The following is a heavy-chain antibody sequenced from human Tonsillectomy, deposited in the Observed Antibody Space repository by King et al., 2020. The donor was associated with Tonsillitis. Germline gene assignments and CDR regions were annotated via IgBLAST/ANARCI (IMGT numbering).Heavy chain of an antibody. CDR1: GFTFDDYA. CDR2: ISWNSRII. Sequence: VQLVESGGGLVQPGRSLRLSCAASGFTFDDYAMHWVRQVPGKGLEWVSGISWNSRIIGYADSVKGRFTISRDNAKKSLDLQMNSLRPEDTALYYCAKDNSPPGLGSRFLGNGMDVWGKGTTVTVSS. J-gene: IGHJ6*04. V-gene: IGHV3-9*01. D-gene: IGHD2-15*01. CDR3: AKDNSPPGLGSRFLGNGMDV.